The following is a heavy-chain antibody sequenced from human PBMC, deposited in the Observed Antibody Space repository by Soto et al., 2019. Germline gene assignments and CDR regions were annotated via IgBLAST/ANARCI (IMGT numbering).Heavy chain of an antibody. Sequence: EVQLVQSGAEVKKPGESLRISCKGSGYSFTSYWISWVRQMPGKGLEWMGRIDPSDSYTNYSPSFQGHVTISADKSIRTSFLPRSSLKASDTAMYYCARLQAAAGDNDLTFDYWGQGTLVTVSS. D-gene: IGHD6-13*01. CDR2: IDPSDSYT. CDR1: GYSFTSYW. J-gene: IGHJ4*02. V-gene: IGHV5-10-1*01. CDR3: ARLQAAAGDNDLTFDY.